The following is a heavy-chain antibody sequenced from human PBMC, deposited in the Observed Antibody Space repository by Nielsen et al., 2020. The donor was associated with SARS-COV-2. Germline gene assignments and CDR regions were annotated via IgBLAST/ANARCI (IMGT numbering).Heavy chain of an antibody. Sequence: SETLSLTCTVSGGSISSYYWSWIRQPPGKGLEWIGYIYYSGSTNYNPSLKSRVTISVDTSKNQFSLKLRSVTAADTAVYYCARGSANYGYYYYYYMDVWGKGTTVTVSS. V-gene: IGHV4-59*01. D-gene: IGHD3-10*01. J-gene: IGHJ6*03. CDR2: IYYSGST. CDR3: ARGSANYGYYYYYYMDV. CDR1: GGSISSYY.